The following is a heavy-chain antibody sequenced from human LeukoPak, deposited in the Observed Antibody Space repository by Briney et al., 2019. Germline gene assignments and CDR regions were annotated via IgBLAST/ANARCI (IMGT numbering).Heavy chain of an antibody. J-gene: IGHJ4*02. CDR1: GYTFTSYA. CDR2: IIPILGIA. V-gene: IGHV1-69*04. CDR3: ARIVQSGYSFDY. D-gene: IGHD3-3*01. Sequence: ASVKVSCKASGYTFTSYAISWVRQAPGQGLEWMGRIIPILGIANYAQKFQGRVTITADKSTSTAYMELSSLRSEDTAVYYCARIVQSGYSFDYWGQGTLVTVSS.